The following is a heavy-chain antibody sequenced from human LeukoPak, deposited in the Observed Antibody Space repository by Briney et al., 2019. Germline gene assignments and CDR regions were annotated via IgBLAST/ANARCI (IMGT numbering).Heavy chain of an antibody. CDR3: ANGYCTNGVCYRRWEDAFDI. CDR1: GFTFSSYG. CDR2: ISYDGGNK. Sequence: GGSLRLSCAASGFTFSSYGMHWVRQAPGKGLEWVAVISYDGGNKYYADSVKGRFTISRDNSKNTLYLQMNSLRAEDTAVYYCANGYCTNGVCYRRWEDAFDIWGQGTMVTVSS. D-gene: IGHD2-8*01. J-gene: IGHJ3*02. V-gene: IGHV3-30*18.